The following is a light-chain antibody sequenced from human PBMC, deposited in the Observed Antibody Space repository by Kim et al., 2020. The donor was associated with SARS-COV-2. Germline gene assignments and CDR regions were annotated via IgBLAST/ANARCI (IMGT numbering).Light chain of an antibody. V-gene: IGKV3-11*01. CDR1: QNIGRY. CDR3: HHRANWPALT. J-gene: IGKJ4*01. Sequence: EIVLTQSPATLSFSPGDRAILSCRASQNIGRYLAWYQQRPGQAPRLLIYEVFNRAAGVPARFSGNGSETDFTLTITSLGPDDFAVYYCHHRANWPALTFCGGTKVDIK. CDR2: EVF.